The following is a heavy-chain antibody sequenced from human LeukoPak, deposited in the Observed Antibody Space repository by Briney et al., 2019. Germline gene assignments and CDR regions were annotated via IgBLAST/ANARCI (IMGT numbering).Heavy chain of an antibody. D-gene: IGHD5-18*01. CDR1: GYTFTGYY. CDR3: ARAAMVQYNWFDP. CDR2: INPNSGGT. V-gene: IGHV1-2*02. Sequence: ASVKVSCKASGYTFTGYYMHWVRQAPGQGLEWVGWINPNSGGTNYAQKFQGRVTMTRDTSISTAYMELSRLRSDDTAVYYCARAAMVQYNWFDPWGQGTLVTVSS. J-gene: IGHJ5*02.